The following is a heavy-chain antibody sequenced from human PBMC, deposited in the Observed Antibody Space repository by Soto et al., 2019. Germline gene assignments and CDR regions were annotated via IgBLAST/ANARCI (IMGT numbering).Heavy chain of an antibody. J-gene: IGHJ6*02. CDR3: ARRKDSSRYFYGMDV. Sequence: QLALQQWGAGLLKPSQTLSLTCAVYGESFNDYFWTWIRQSPGGGLEWLAEVYHPGTTYYNPSLKSRLAVSVDTSRNQFSLNLTSLTAADTATYYCARRKDSSRYFYGMDVWGQGTTVVVSS. CDR2: VYHPGTT. CDR1: GESFNDYF. D-gene: IGHD6-13*01. V-gene: IGHV4-34*02.